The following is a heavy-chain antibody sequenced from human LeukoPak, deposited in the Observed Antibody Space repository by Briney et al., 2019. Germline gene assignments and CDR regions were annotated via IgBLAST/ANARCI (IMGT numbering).Heavy chain of an antibody. Sequence: GTSVKVYCKASGYTFTSYGISWVRQAPGQGRECMGWISPYNGNTNYAQKLQGRVAMTTDTTTSTAYMEQRSLRSDDTAVYYCARSTPYIVVVPAAPTFDYWGQGTLVTVSS. J-gene: IGHJ4*02. D-gene: IGHD2-2*01. CDR2: ISPYNGNT. CDR3: ARSTPYIVVVPAAPTFDY. CDR1: GYTFTSYG. V-gene: IGHV1-18*01.